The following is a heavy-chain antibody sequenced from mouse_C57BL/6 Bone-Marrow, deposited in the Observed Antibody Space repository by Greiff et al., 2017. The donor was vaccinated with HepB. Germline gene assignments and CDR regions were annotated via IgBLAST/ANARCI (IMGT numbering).Heavy chain of an antibody. CDR3: ARSGILRYQAWFAY. CDR1: GYTFTSYG. CDR2: IYPRSGNT. Sequence: VQRVESGAELARPGASVKLSCKASGYTFTSYGISWVKQRTGQGLEWIGEIYPRSGNTYYNEKFKGKATLTADKSSSTAYMELRSLTSEDSAVYFCARSGILRYQAWFAYWGQGTLVTVSA. J-gene: IGHJ3*01. V-gene: IGHV1-81*01. D-gene: IGHD1-1*01.